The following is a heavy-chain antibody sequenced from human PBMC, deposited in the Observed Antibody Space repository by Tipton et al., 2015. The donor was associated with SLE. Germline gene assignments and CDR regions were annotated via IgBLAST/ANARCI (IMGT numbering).Heavy chain of an antibody. Sequence: LRLSCTVSGDSINGYYWSWIRQSAGKGLEWIGRIYSSGVTHYTSSLKSRVTMSVDTSQNHFSLTLSSVTAADTAVYYCAREWQDKSAYLDYWGQGTLVTVSS. J-gene: IGHJ4*02. CDR3: AREWQDKSAYLDY. V-gene: IGHV4-4*07. D-gene: IGHD2-15*01. CDR1: GDSINGYY. CDR2: IYSSGVT.